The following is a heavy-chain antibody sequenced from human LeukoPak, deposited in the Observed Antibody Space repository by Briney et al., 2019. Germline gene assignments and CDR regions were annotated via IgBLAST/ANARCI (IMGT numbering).Heavy chain of an antibody. CDR1: GFTFSSYA. J-gene: IGHJ6*02. CDR2: ISGSGGST. V-gene: IGHV3-23*01. CDR3: AKDPIAVASYYYYYGMDV. D-gene: IGHD6-19*01. Sequence: GGSLRLFCAASGFTFSSYAMSWVRQAPGKGLEWVSAISGSGGSTYYADSVKGRFTISRDNSKNKLYLQMNSLRAEDMAVYYCAKDPIAVASYYYYYGMDVWGQRTTVTVSS.